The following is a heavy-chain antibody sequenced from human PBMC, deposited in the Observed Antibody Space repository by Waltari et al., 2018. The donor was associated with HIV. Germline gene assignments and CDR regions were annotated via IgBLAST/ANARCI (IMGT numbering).Heavy chain of an antibody. CDR1: RGYIRSSSYY. CDR3: ARRDGSGWDNYYYGMDV. D-gene: IGHD6-19*01. J-gene: IGHJ6*02. CDR2: IYYSGRT. Sequence: QLQLQESGPGLVKPSEPLSLTCTVSRGYIRSSSYYWSRIRPPPGKGRGWIGSIYYSGRTYYNPSLKSRVTISVDTDKNQVSLKLSSVTAADTAVYYCARRDGSGWDNYYYGMDVWGQGTTVTVSS. V-gene: IGHV4-39*01.